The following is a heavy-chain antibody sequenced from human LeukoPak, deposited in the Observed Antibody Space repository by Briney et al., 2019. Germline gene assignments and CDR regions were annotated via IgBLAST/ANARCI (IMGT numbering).Heavy chain of an antibody. V-gene: IGHV4-4*02. J-gene: IGHJ6*02. CDR3: ARLWFGYYYYGMDV. D-gene: IGHD3-10*01. CDR2: IYLRGST. Sequence: PSETLSLTCAVSGGSISSSNWWSWVRPPPGKGLEWIGEIYLRGSTNYNPSLKSRVTISVDKSNNQFSLKLSSVTAADTAVYYCARLWFGYYYYGMDVWGQGTTVTVSS. CDR1: GGSISSSNW.